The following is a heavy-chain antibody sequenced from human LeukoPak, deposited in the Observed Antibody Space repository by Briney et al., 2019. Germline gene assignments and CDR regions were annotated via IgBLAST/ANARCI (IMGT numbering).Heavy chain of an antibody. D-gene: IGHD6-19*01. Sequence: GGSLRLSCAASGFTFSTYGMHWVRQAPGKGLEWVAIIWYDGSNKYYADSVKGRFTISRDNSKNTLYLQMNSLRAEDTAVYYCASGWSSGWYGGYYFDYWGQGTLVTVSS. J-gene: IGHJ4*02. CDR3: ASGWSSGWYGGYYFDY. CDR2: IWYDGSNK. CDR1: GFTFSTYG. V-gene: IGHV3-33*01.